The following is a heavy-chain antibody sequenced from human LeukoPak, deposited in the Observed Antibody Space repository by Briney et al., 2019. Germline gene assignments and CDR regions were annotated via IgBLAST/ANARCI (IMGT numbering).Heavy chain of an antibody. CDR2: IIPIFGTA. CDR3: ARHHRVAGTDYYYYMDV. J-gene: IGHJ6*03. Sequence: RASVKVSCKASGGTFSSYAISWVRQAPGQGLEWIGGIIPIFGTANYAQKFQGRVTITADESTSTAYMELSSLRSGDTAVYYCARHHRVAGTDYYYYMDVWGKGTTVTISS. CDR1: GGTFSSYA. D-gene: IGHD6-19*01. V-gene: IGHV1-69*13.